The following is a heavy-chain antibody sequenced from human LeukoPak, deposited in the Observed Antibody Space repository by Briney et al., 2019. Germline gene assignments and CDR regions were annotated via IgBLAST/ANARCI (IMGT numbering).Heavy chain of an antibody. CDR1: GFIVSSNY. J-gene: IGHJ4*02. CDR3: ARYYYDSSGYPYYFDY. CDR2: IYSGGST. D-gene: IGHD3-22*01. V-gene: IGHV3-53*01. Sequence: GGSLRLSCAASGFIVSSNYMSWVRQAPGKGLEWVSVIYSGGSTYYADSVKGRFTISRDNSKNTVYLQMNSLRAEDTAVYYCARYYYDSSGYPYYFDYWGQGILVTVSS.